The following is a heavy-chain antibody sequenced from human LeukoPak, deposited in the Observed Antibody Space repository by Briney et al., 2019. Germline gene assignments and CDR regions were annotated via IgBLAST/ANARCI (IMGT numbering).Heavy chain of an antibody. CDR2: ISYDGSTK. Sequence: SGGSLRLSCAASGFTLSGYAMHWVRQAPGKGLEWVAVISYDGSTKYYADSVKGRFTISRDNSKNTLYLQMNSLRAEDTAVYYCASGASIAAAGTVVRGYYYYGMDVWGQGTTVTVSS. V-gene: IGHV3-30*01. D-gene: IGHD6-13*01. CDR1: GFTLSGYA. J-gene: IGHJ6*02. CDR3: ASGASIAAAGTVVRGYYYYGMDV.